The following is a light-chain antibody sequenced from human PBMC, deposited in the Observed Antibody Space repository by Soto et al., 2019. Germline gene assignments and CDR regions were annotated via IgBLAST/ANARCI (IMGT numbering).Light chain of an antibody. Sequence: EIVLTQSPATLSLSPGERATLSCRASPSVANFVAWYQQKPGQAPRLLIYGAFNRATGIPARFSGSGSGTDFTLTISSLEPEDSAVYYCQQYGSSPGTFGQGTKLEIK. CDR2: GAF. CDR3: QQYGSSPGT. J-gene: IGKJ2*01. CDR1: PSVANF. V-gene: IGKV3-11*01.